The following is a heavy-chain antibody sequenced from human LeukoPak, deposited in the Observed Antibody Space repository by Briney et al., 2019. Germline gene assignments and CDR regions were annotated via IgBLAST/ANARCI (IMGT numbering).Heavy chain of an antibody. D-gene: IGHD4-17*01. Sequence: ASVTVSCKASGGTYRSYANSGLRQAPGQRIEWMGRIIPIFGTANYAQKFQGRVTITTDESTSTAYMELSSLRSEDTAVYYCARDEDGDEPNDYWGQGTLVTVP. CDR1: GGTYRSYA. V-gene: IGHV1-69*05. CDR3: ARDEDGDEPNDY. CDR2: IIPIFGTA. J-gene: IGHJ4*02.